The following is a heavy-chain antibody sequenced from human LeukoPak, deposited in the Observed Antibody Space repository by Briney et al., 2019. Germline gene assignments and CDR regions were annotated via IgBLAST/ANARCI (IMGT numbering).Heavy chain of an antibody. CDR3: ASGYYDSSGYYYLFDY. CDR1: GYSFTSYA. J-gene: IGHJ4*02. D-gene: IGHD3-22*01. CDR2: IIPIFGTA. V-gene: IGHV1-69*13. Sequence: ASVKVSCKASGYSFTSYAMNWVRQAPGQGLEWMGGIIPIFGTANYAQKFQGRVTITADESTSTAYMELSSLRSEDTAVYYCASGYYDSSGYYYLFDYWGQGTLVTVSS.